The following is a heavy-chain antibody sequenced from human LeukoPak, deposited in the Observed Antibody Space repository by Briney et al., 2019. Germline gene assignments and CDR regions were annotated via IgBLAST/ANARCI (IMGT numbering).Heavy chain of an antibody. V-gene: IGHV4-59*01. CDR1: GDSLSSYY. CDR2: IFYSGST. CDR3: AKWGCSGGSCYPFDY. J-gene: IGHJ4*02. Sequence: PSETLSLTCTVSGDSLSSYYWTWIRQPPGKALEWIGYIFYSGSTNYNPSLKSRVTISLDTSKNQFSLKLTSVTAADTAVYYCAKWGCSGGSCYPFDYWGQGTLVTVSS. D-gene: IGHD2-15*01.